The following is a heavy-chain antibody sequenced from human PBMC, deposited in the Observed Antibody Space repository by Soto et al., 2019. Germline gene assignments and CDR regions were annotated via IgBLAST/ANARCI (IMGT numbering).Heavy chain of an antibody. CDR2: INHSGST. CDR3: ARGWVIGVDP. Sequence: QVQLQQWGAGLLKPSETLSLACAVYGGSFSGPNWSWIRQPPGQGLEWIGEINHSGSTNYNPSLTRRVTIAIDMSMNQYSLNVSSVTAADTAEYYCARGWVIGVDPWGQGILGTVSS. D-gene: IGHD2-21*01. CDR1: GGSFSGPN. J-gene: IGHJ5*02. V-gene: IGHV4-34*01.